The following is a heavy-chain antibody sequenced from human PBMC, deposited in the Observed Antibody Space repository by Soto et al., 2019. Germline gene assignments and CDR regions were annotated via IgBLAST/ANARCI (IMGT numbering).Heavy chain of an antibody. V-gene: IGHV3-30*03. CDR2: ISYDGSNK. J-gene: IGHJ4*02. Sequence: PGGSLRLSCAASGFTFSSYGMHWVRQAPGKGLEWVAVISYDGSNKYYADSVKGRFTISRDNSKNTLYLQMNSLRAEDTAVYYCARPAAPSITMIVVVPFDYWGQGTLVTVSS. D-gene: IGHD3-22*01. CDR3: ARPAAPSITMIVVVPFDY. CDR1: GFTFSSYG.